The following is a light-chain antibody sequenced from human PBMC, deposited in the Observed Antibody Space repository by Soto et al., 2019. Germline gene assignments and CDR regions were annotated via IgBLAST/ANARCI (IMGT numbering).Light chain of an antibody. J-gene: IGLJ1*01. CDR2: SNN. V-gene: IGLV1-44*01. Sequence: QSVLTQPPSASGTPGQRVTISCSGSSSNIGSNTVNWYQQLPGTAPKLLIYSNNQRPSGDPDRFSGSKSGTSASLAISGLQSEDEADYYCAAWDDSLNGYVFGTGTKLTVL. CDR1: SSNIGSNT. CDR3: AAWDDSLNGYV.